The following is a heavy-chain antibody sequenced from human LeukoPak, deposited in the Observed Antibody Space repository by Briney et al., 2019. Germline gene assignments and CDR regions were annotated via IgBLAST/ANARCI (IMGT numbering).Heavy chain of an antibody. Sequence: PGGSLRLSCAASGFAFHDNAMNWVRQAPGEGLEGVSLISGNGGNTYYADSVKGRLTISSDNSKNSLYLQMNSLRTEDTALYYCAKRGGYCTTTSCPFAFDSWGQGTLVTVSS. CDR1: GFAFHDNA. J-gene: IGHJ4*02. CDR3: AKRGGYCTTTSCPFAFDS. D-gene: IGHD2-2*01. V-gene: IGHV3-43*02. CDR2: ISGNGGNT.